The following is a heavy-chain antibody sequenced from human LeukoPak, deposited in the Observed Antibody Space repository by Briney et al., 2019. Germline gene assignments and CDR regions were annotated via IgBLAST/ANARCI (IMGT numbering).Heavy chain of an antibody. D-gene: IGHD6-13*01. CDR1: GGSISSYY. CDR3: ARGDLGASAAAGTYYYYYYMDV. CDR2: IYYSGST. Sequence: SETLSLTCTVSGGSISSYYWSWIRQPPGKGLEWIGYIYYSGSTNYNPSLKSRVTISVDTSKNQFSLKLSSVTAADTAVYYCARGDLGASAAAGTYYYYYYMDVWGKGTTVTVSS. J-gene: IGHJ6*03. V-gene: IGHV4-59*01.